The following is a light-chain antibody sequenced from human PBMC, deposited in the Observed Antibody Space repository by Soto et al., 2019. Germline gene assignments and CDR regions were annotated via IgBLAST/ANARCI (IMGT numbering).Light chain of an antibody. CDR3: QQRSNWIT. CDR1: QSISTY. V-gene: IGKV3-11*01. J-gene: IGKJ4*01. Sequence: EIVLTQSPATLSLSPGESATLSCRASQSISTYLAWYQQKPGQAPRLLIYESFNRATGIPARFSGSGYGTDFTLTISSLEAEDFAVYYCQQRSNWITFGGGPKVDIK. CDR2: ESF.